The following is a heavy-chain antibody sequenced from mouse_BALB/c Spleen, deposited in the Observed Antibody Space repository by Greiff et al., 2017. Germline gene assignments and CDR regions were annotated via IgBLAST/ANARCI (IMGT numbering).Heavy chain of an antibody. CDR1: GYTFTDYY. V-gene: IGHV1-84*02. CDR3: ARSPYGSSSDV. J-gene: IGHJ1*01. Sequence: QVQLKESGPELVKPGASVKISCKASGYTFTDYYINWVKQKPGQGLEWIGWIYPGSGNTKYNEKFKGKATLTVDTSSSTAYMQLSSLTSEDTAVYFCARSPYGSSSDVWGAGTTVTVSS. CDR2: IYPGSGNT. D-gene: IGHD1-1*01.